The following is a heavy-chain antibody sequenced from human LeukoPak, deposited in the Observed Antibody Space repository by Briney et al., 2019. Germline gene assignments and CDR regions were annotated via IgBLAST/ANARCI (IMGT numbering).Heavy chain of an antibody. CDR1: GFTFSSYG. J-gene: IGHJ3*02. V-gene: IGHV3-33*01. D-gene: IGHD2-15*01. CDR2: IWYDGSSK. CDR3: ARIKDIVVGGHGAFDI. Sequence: GGSLRLSCAASGFTFSSYGMHWVRQAPGKGLEWVAAIWYDGSSKYYADSVKGRFTISRDNSKNTLYLQMNSLRAEDTAVYYCARIKDIVVGGHGAFDIWGQGTMVTVSS.